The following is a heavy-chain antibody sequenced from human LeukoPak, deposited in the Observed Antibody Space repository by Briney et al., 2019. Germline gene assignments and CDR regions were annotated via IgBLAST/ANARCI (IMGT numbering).Heavy chain of an antibody. CDR3: ASPAYGDYEGYFYGMDV. D-gene: IGHD4-17*01. V-gene: IGHV3-21*01. J-gene: IGHJ6*02. Sequence: GGSLRLSCAASGFTFSSYSMDWVRQAPGKGLEWVSSISSSSSYIYYADSVKGRFTISRDNAKNSLYLQMNSLRAEDTAVYYCASPAYGDYEGYFYGMDVWGQGTTVTVSS. CDR2: ISSSSSYI. CDR1: GFTFSSYS.